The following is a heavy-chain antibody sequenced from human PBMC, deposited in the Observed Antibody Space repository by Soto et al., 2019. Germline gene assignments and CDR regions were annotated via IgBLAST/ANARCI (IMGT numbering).Heavy chain of an antibody. D-gene: IGHD7-27*01. Sequence: GGSLRLSCAASGFTFSSYGMHWVRQAPGKGLEWVAVISYDGSNKYYADSVKGRFTISRDNSKNTLYLQMNSLRAEDTAVYYCAKVRGVGSRKTGDRAYFDYWGQGTLVTVSS. CDR2: ISYDGSNK. J-gene: IGHJ4*02. CDR3: AKVRGVGSRKTGDRAYFDY. CDR1: GFTFSSYG. V-gene: IGHV3-30*18.